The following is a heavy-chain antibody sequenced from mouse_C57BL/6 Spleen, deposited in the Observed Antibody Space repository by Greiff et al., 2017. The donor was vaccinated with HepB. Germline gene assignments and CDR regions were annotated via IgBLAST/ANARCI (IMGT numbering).Heavy chain of an antibody. CDR3: ARRGSSGYYYAMDY. CDR2: INPNNGGT. D-gene: IGHD1-1*01. CDR1: GYTFTDYN. Sequence: EVQLQQSGPELVKPGASVKIPCKASGYTFTDYNMDWVKQSHGKSLEWIGDINPNNGGTNYNQKFKGKATLTVDKSSSTAYMELRSLTSEDTAVYYCARRGSSGYYYAMDYWGQGTTVTVSS. V-gene: IGHV1-18*01. J-gene: IGHJ4*01.